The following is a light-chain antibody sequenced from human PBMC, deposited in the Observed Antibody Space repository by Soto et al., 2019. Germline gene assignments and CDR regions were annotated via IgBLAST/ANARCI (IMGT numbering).Light chain of an antibody. Sequence: DIQMTQSPSTLSASVGDRVTITCRASQSISSRLAWYQQKPGKAPQVLIYKASSLQSGVPSRFSGSGSGTEFTLTISSLQPDDFATYYCQQSYSTPLTFGGGTKVDIK. CDR1: QSISSR. V-gene: IGKV1-5*03. CDR3: QQSYSTPLT. J-gene: IGKJ4*01. CDR2: KAS.